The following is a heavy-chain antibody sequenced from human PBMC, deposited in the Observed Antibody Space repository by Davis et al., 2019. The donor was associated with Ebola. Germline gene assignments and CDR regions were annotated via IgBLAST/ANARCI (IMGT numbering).Heavy chain of an antibody. D-gene: IGHD3-22*01. V-gene: IGHV3-30*03. CDR2: ISYDGSNK. J-gene: IGHJ4*02. Sequence: PGGSLRLSCAASGFTFSSYGMHWVRQAPGKGLEWVAVISYDGSNKYYADSVKGRFTISRDNSKNTLYLQMNSLRAEDTAVYYCARGVYYYDSSGYPTFDYWGQGTLVTVSS. CDR1: GFTFSSYG. CDR3: ARGVYYYDSSGYPTFDY.